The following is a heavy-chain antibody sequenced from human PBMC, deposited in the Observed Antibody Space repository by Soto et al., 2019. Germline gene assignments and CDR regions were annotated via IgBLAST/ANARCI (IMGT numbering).Heavy chain of an antibody. CDR3: ARGGYYDSSGYYKKFDY. D-gene: IGHD3-22*01. J-gene: IGHJ4*02. CDR2: INPSGGGT. CDR1: GCTFASYY. V-gene: IGHV1-46*01. Sequence: APVKLSRKASGCTFASYYIHWRRQAPEQGLEWMGIINPSGGGTSYAQKFQGRVTMTRDTSTSTVYMELSSLRSEDTAVYYCARGGYYDSSGYYKKFDYWGQGTLVTVSS.